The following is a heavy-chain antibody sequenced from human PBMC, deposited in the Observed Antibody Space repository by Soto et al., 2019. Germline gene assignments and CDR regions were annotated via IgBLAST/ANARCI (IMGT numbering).Heavy chain of an antibody. V-gene: IGHV4-59*01. J-gene: IGHJ4*02. Sequence: SETLSLTCSVSGGSMSEYFWSWIRQSPGKGLEWIGYIYYLGSTDYNPSLKSRVTISVDTSKRQFSLRLTSVTAADTAVYYCARDWYDGSGSPYPAYWGEGTHVTVSA. D-gene: IGHD3-10*01. CDR1: GGSMSEYF. CDR3: ARDWYDGSGSPYPAY. CDR2: IYYLGST.